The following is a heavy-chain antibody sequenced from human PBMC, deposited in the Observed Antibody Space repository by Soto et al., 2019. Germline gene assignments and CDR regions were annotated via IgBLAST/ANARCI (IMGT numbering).Heavy chain of an antibody. Sequence: ASVKVSCRASGGTFSSYAISGVRQAPGQGLEWMGGIIPIFGTANYAQKFQGRVTITADESTSTAYMELSSLRSEDTAVYYCARVGRIAPAWSPYYYFDYWGQGTLVPVSS. CDR2: IIPIFGTA. D-gene: IGHD6-13*01. CDR3: ARVGRIAPAWSPYYYFDY. CDR1: GGTFSSYA. J-gene: IGHJ4*02. V-gene: IGHV1-69*13.